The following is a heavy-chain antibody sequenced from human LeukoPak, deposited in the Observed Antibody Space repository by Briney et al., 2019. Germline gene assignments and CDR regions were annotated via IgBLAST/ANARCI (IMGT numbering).Heavy chain of an antibody. J-gene: IGHJ5*02. Sequence: SETLSLTCTVSAGSISSGSYLWSWIRQPAGKGLEWIGRIYTSGRTNYNPSLESRVTISVDTSKNQFSLKLNSVTAADTAVYYCARDASGSRYVSENWFDPWGQGTRVTVSS. CDR1: AGSISSGSYL. CDR2: IYTSGRT. V-gene: IGHV4-61*02. CDR3: ARDASGSRYVSENWFDP. D-gene: IGHD1-14*01.